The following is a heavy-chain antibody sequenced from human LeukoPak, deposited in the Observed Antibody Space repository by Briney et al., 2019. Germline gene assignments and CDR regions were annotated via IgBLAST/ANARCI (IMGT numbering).Heavy chain of an antibody. CDR1: GFTFNTYA. CDR3: ARDSGSYLQPTDY. D-gene: IGHD1-26*01. Sequence: GGSLRLSSAASGFTFNTYAMTCVRQAPGKGLEWVSSITANGESTYYADSVKGRFTISRDNSKSTLYLQMNSLRADDTAVYHCARDSGSYLQPTDYWGQRTLVTVSS. V-gene: IGHV3-23*01. CDR2: ITANGEST. J-gene: IGHJ4*02.